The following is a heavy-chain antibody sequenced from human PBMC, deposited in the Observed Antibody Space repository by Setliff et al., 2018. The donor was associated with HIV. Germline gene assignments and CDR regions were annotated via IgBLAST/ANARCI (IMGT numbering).Heavy chain of an antibody. J-gene: IGHJ4*02. CDR3: VRASYSSSWYNIRPFDF. CDR2: ISSSSSTI. D-gene: IGHD6-13*01. V-gene: IGHV3-48*01. CDR1: GFTFDDYG. Sequence: PGGSLRLSCAASGFTFDDYGMSWVRQAPGKGLEWVSYISSSSSTIYYADSVKGRFTISRDNAKNSLYLQMNSLRVEDTAVYYCVRASYSSSWYNIRPFDFWAQGTLVTVSS.